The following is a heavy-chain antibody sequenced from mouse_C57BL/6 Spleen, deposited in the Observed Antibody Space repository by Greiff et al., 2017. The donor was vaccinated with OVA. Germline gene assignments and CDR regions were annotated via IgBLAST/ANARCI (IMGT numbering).Heavy chain of an antibody. V-gene: IGHV1-61*01. J-gene: IGHJ2*01. CDR2: IYPSDSET. Sequence: QVQLQQPGAELVRPGSSVKLSCKASGSTFTSYWMDWVKQRPGQGLEWIGNIYPSDSETHYNQKFKDKATLTVDKSSSTSYMQLRSLTSEVSAVYYWARSLYYGSSYGYWGQGTTLTVSS. CDR1: GSTFTSYW. CDR3: ARSLYYGSSYGY. D-gene: IGHD1-1*01.